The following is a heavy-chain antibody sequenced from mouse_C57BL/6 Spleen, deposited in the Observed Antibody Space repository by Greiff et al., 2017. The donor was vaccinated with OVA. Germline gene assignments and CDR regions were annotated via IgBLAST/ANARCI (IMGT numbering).Heavy chain of an antibody. V-gene: IGHV1-80*01. CDR2: IYPGGGDT. J-gene: IGHJ2*01. CDR3: ARTGTFYFDY. CDR1: GYAFSSYW. Sequence: VQLQQSGAELVKPGASVKISCKASGYAFSSYWMNWVKQRPGKGLEWIGQIYPGGGDTNYHGKFKGKATLTADKSSIMAHMQRISLTSEDFAVYFCARTGTFYFDYWGQGTTLTVSA. D-gene: IGHD4-1*01.